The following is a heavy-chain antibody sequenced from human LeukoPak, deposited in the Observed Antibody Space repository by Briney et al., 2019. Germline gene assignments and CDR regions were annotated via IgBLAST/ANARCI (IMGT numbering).Heavy chain of an antibody. Sequence: GASVKVSCKASGYTFTSYYMHWVRQAPGQGLEWMGIINPSGGSTSYAQKFQGRVTMTRDMSTSTVYMELSSLRSEDTAVYYCARDRRSYYYDSSGYYFDPWGQGTLVTVSS. CDR3: ARDRRSYYYDSSGYYFDP. J-gene: IGHJ5*02. D-gene: IGHD3-22*01. V-gene: IGHV1-46*01. CDR1: GYTFTSYY. CDR2: INPSGGST.